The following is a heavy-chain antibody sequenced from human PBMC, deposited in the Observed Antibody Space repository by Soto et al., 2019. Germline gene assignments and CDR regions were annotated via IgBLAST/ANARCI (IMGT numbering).Heavy chain of an antibody. V-gene: IGHV3-11*06. CDR2: ISSSSNYT. CDR3: ARDNYYDSSGYYHDYYYYGMDV. D-gene: IGHD3-22*01. Sequence: PGGSLRLSCAASGFTFSDYYMSWIRQAPGKGLEWVSYISSSSNYTNYADSVKGRFTISRDNAKNSLYLQMNSLRAEDTAVYYCARDNYYDSSGYYHDYYYYGMDVWGQGTTVTVSS. CDR1: GFTFSDYY. J-gene: IGHJ6*02.